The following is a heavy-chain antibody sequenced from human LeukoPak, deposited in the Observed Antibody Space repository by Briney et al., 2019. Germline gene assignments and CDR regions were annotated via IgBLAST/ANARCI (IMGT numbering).Heavy chain of an antibody. CDR3: ARKWGSGWTAFDI. J-gene: IGHJ3*02. D-gene: IGHD6-19*01. V-gene: IGHV5-51*01. CDR2: IYPGDSNT. Sequence: GESLKISCKGSGYSFNTYWIGWVRQMPGKGLEWMGIIYPGDSNTRYSPSFQGQVTISADKSISTAYLQWSSLKASDTAIYYCARKWGSGWTAFDIWGQGTMVTVSS. CDR1: GYSFNTYW.